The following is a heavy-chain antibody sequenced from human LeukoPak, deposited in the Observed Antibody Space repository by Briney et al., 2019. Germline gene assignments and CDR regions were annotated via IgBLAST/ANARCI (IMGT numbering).Heavy chain of an antibody. CDR2: IHHSGST. D-gene: IGHD3-16*01. J-gene: IGHJ4*02. CDR3: ARDGLSNLDY. Sequence: SETRSLTCAVSGGSISSSSWWSWGRQPPGKGLEGIGKIHHSGSTDYNPSLKGRATISVDKSKNKFSLKLSSVPAADTAVYYCARDGLSNLDYWGQGTLVTVSS. CDR1: GGSISSSSW. V-gene: IGHV4-4*02.